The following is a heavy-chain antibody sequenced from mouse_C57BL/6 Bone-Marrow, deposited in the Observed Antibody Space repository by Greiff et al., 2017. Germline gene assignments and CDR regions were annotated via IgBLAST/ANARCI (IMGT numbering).Heavy chain of an antibody. V-gene: IGHV1-80*01. CDR2: IYPGDGDT. D-gene: IGHD1-1*01. CDR3: AREGTTVVAHWYFDV. J-gene: IGHJ1*03. CDR1: GYAFSSYW. Sequence: QVQLQQSGAELVKPGASVKISCKASGYAFSSYWMNWVKQRPGKGLEWIGQIYPGDGDTNYNGKFKGKATLTADKSSSTAYMQLSSLTSEDSAVYFGAREGTTVVAHWYFDVWGTGTTVTVSS.